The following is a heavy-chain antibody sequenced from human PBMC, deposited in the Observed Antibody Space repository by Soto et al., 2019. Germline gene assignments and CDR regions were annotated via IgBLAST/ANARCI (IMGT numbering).Heavy chain of an antibody. CDR1: GGSISSYY. D-gene: IGHD5-12*01. Sequence: QVQLQESGPGLVKPSETLSLTCTVSGGSISSYYWSWIRQPPGKGLEWIGYIYYSGSTNYNPSLKNRVTVSVDTSKNQFTLKLSSVTAADTAVYYCARDFSLVADRPYGMDVWGQGTTVTVSS. CDR3: ARDFSLVADRPYGMDV. J-gene: IGHJ6*02. V-gene: IGHV4-59*01. CDR2: IYYSGST.